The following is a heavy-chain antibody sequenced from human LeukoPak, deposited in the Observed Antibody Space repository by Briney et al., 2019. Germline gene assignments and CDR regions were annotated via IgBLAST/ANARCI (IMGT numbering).Heavy chain of an antibody. J-gene: IGHJ1*01. CDR3: ATGRVDYGDYGVVKH. V-gene: IGHV3-30*03. CDR1: GFTFSSYG. CDR2: ISYDGINE. D-gene: IGHD4-17*01. Sequence: GGSLRLSCAASGFTFSSYGMHWVRQAPGKGLEWVAVISYDGINEYYVDSVNGRFTISRDNSKNSLYLQMESLTIEDTAVYCCATGRVDYGDYGVVKHWGQGTLVTVSS.